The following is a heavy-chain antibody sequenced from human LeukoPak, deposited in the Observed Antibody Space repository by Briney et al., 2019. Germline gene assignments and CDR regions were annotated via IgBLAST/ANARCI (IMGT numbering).Heavy chain of an antibody. V-gene: IGHV3-23*01. Sequence: AGSLRLSCAASGFTFSSYPMSWVRQAPGKGLECVSTLSGSGSSTYYAESVKGRFTISRDNSKNTLYLQMNSLRAEDTAVYYCAKVGVATTVGVIGYWGQGALVTVSS. CDR1: GFTFSSYP. D-gene: IGHD5-12*01. CDR3: AKVGVATTVGVIGY. J-gene: IGHJ4*02. CDR2: LSGSGSST.